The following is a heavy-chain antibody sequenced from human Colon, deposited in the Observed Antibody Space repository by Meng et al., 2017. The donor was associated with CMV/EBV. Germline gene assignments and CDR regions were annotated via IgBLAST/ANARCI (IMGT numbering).Heavy chain of an antibody. CDR3: ARRSSTSCYTGRFDY. CDR2: ISAYHGNT. Sequence: SGYPFSRYGLRWVPPAPGQGLEWMGWISAYHGNTNYAQELQGRGTMTTDTSTSTAYMELRSLRSDDTAVYYCARRSSTSCYTGRFDYWGQGTLVTVSS. J-gene: IGHJ4*02. CDR1: GYPFSRYG. V-gene: IGHV1-18*01. D-gene: IGHD2-2*02.